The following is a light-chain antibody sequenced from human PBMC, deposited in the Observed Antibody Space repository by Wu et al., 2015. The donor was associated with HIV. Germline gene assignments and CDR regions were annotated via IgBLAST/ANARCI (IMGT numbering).Light chain of an antibody. Sequence: EIVMTQSPATLSVSPGERATLSCRATQSVSSNLAWYQQKPGQAPRLLIYGVSTRATGIPARFSGSGSGTEFTLTISSLQSEDFAAYYCQQYNNWPRTFGQRDQGGNQT. CDR1: QSVSSN. J-gene: IGKJ1*01. V-gene: IGKV3-15*01. CDR2: GVS. CDR3: QQYNNWPRT.